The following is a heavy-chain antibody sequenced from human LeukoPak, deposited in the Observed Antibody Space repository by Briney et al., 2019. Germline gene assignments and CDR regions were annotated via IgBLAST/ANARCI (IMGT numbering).Heavy chain of an antibody. Sequence: GGSLRLSCAASEFSVGSNCMTWVRQAPGKGLEWVSLIYSGGSTYYADSVKGRFTISRDNSKNTLYLQMNSLRAEDTAVYYCARGPSGYHSTGGQGTLVTVSS. V-gene: IGHV3-66*01. CDR2: IYSGGST. CDR3: ARGPSGYHST. CDR1: EFSVGSNC. D-gene: IGHD5-12*01. J-gene: IGHJ4*02.